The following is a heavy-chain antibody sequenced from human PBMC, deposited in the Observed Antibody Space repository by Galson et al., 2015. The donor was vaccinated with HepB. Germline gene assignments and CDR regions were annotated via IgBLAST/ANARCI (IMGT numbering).Heavy chain of an antibody. CDR2: IVLGSGKT. J-gene: IGHJ5*02. V-gene: IGHV1-58*01. D-gene: IGHD2-8*01. Sequence: SCKASGFTFSSSAVQWVRHARGERLEWIGWIVLGSGKTNYAQKFQERVTITRDMSTSTVYMELSSLRSEDTAVYYCARVSVWDSPYNWFDPWGQGTLVTVSS. CDR1: GFTFSSSA. CDR3: ARVSVWDSPYNWFDP.